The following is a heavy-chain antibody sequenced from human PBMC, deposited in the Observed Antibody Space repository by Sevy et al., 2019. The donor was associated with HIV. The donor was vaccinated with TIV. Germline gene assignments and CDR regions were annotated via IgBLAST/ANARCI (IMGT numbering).Heavy chain of an antibody. D-gene: IGHD3-22*01. V-gene: IGHV3-66*01. CDR3: ARDRYYDARGYYYDYYGMDV. CDR1: GLSVSDNY. J-gene: IGHJ6*02. CDR2: IYSDGRT. Sequence: GGSLRLSCAASGLSVSDNYMNWVRQAPGKGLELVSVIYSDGRTYYADSVKGRFTISRDNSKNTLYLHMNNLRPEDTAVYYCARDRYYDARGYYYDYYGMDVWGQGTTVTVSS.